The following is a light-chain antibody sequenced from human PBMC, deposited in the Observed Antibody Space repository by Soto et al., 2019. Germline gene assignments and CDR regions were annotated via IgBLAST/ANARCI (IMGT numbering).Light chain of an antibody. CDR3: QQMNSFPHT. CDR1: QDIRSY. J-gene: IGKJ2*01. V-gene: IGKV1-9*01. Sequence: IQLTQSPSSLSASLGDRVTITCRASQDIRSYLAWYQQKPGNAPKLLIFAASTLQSGVPSTFSGSGSVTDFTLTISGPQPEDCATYSCQQMNSFPHTFGQGTKLEIK. CDR2: AAS.